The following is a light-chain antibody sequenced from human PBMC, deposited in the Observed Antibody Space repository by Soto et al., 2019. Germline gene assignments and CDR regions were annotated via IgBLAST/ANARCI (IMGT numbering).Light chain of an antibody. V-gene: IGKV1-12*01. Sequence: DIQMTQSPSALCSSVGGRLTITCRARQGLSTYLARYQKKAGKAPELLISAASSLQSGVPSRFPGIGSGTDFNLTLSSLQTEDFATYEGHQTYTIPITFRPGTRLEIK. J-gene: IGKJ5*01. CDR3: HQTYTIPIT. CDR1: QGLSTY. CDR2: AAS.